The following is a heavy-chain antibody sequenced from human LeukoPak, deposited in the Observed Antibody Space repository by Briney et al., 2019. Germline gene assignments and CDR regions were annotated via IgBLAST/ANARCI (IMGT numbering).Heavy chain of an antibody. CDR1: GVSFSSYY. CDR3: ARGRKVRGEDYYYGMDV. CDR2: IYYSGSA. D-gene: IGHD3-10*01. Sequence: SETLSLTCTVSGVSFSSYYWSWIRQPPGKGLEWIGYIYYSGSAYYNPTLKSRVTISVDTSKNQFFLKLSSVTAADTAVYYCARGRKVRGEDYYYGMDVWGQGTTVTVSS. V-gene: IGHV4-59*01. J-gene: IGHJ6*02.